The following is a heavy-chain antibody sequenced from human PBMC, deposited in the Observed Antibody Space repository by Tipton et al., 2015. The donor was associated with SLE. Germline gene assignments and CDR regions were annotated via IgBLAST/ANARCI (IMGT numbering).Heavy chain of an antibody. CDR2: IYTSGST. V-gene: IGHV4-61*09. D-gene: IGHD1-26*01. CDR1: GGSISSGSYY. CDR3: ARTRETRHFDL. Sequence: TLSLTCTVSGGSISSGSYYWSWIRQPAGKGLEWIGYIYTSGSTNYNPSLKSRVTISVDTSKNQFSLKLSSVTAADTAVYYCARTRETRHFDLWGRGTLVTVSS. J-gene: IGHJ2*01.